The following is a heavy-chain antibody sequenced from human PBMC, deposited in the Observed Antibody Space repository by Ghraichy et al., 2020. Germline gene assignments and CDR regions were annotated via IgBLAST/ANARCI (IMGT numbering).Heavy chain of an antibody. CDR2: MNPNSGNT. V-gene: IGHV1-8*03. CDR1: GYTFTSYD. Sequence: ASVKVSCKASGYTFTSYDVNWVRQATGQGLEWMGWMNPNSGNTGYAQKFQGRVTITRNTSISTAYMELSSLRSEDTAVYYCARSYSSSPLLRFDPWGQGTLVTVSS. J-gene: IGHJ5*02. D-gene: IGHD6-6*01. CDR3: ARSYSSSPLLRFDP.